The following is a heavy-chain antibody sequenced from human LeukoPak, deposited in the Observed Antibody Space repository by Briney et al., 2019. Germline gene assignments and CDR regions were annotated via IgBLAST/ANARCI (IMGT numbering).Heavy chain of an antibody. D-gene: IGHD2-21*01. V-gene: IGHV3-33*05. Sequence: GGSLRLSCAASAFTFSSFGMHWVRQAPGRGLEWVALILYEDKYYADSVKGRFTISRDNSKNTLYLQMDSLRAEDTPVYYCARYSSGDCYSGVDYWGQGTLVTVPS. J-gene: IGHJ4*02. CDR3: ARYSSGDCYSGVDY. CDR2: ILYEDK. CDR1: AFTFSSFG.